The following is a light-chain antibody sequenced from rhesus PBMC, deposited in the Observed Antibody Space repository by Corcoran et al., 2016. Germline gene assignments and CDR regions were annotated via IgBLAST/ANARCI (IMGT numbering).Light chain of an antibody. CDR1: SSVSTS. J-gene: IGKJ1*01. CDR3: QQGNSITWT. Sequence: EIVLTQSPTSMAVSQGERVTISCTASSSVSTSYLHWYQQKPGFPPRLLVYRTPSLASGVPARFSGGCTGTSSTLTISSMEAEDAANYYWQQGNSITWTFGQGTKVEIK. V-gene: IGKV3-42*01. CDR2: RTP.